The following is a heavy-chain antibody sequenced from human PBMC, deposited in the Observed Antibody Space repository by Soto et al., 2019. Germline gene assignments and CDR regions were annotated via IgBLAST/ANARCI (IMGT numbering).Heavy chain of an antibody. CDR3: ARIMTTVTTVWFDP. Sequence: PSETLSLTCTVSGGSISSGDYYWSWIRQPPGKGLEWIGYIYYSGSTYYNPSLKSRVTISVDTSKNQFSLKLSSVTAADTAVYYCARIMTTVTTVWFDPWGQGTLVTVSS. CDR1: GGSISSGDYY. CDR2: IYYSGST. V-gene: IGHV4-30-4*01. D-gene: IGHD4-17*01. J-gene: IGHJ5*02.